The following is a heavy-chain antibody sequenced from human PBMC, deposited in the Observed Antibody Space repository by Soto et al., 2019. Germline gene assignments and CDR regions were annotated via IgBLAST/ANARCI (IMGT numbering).Heavy chain of an antibody. CDR2: INPSGGST. J-gene: IGHJ6*02. D-gene: IGHD3-3*02. CDR3: ARDKDRQQLGGNYYYGIDV. Sequence: GASVKVSCKASGYTFTSYYMHWVRQAPGQGLEWMGIINPSGGSTSYAQKFQGRVTMTRDTSISTAYMELTSLRSEDTAVYYCARDKDRQQLGGNYYYGIDVWGQGTTVTV. V-gene: IGHV1-46*01. CDR1: GYTFTSYY.